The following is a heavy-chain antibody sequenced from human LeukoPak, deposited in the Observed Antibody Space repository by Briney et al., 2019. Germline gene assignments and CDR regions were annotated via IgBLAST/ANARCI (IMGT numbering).Heavy chain of an antibody. CDR1: GCSFSPYY. V-gene: IGHV4-59*01. D-gene: IGHD6-13*01. CDR3: VRDSKEGSTWQDWFDP. Sequence: PSETLSLTCTVSGCSFSPYYWSWIRQPPGKGLEWIGHISYSGSTNYNSSLNSRVTISVDTSNNQFSLKLSSVTAADTAVYYCVRDSKEGSTWQDWFDPWGQGTLVTVSS. CDR2: ISYSGST. J-gene: IGHJ5*02.